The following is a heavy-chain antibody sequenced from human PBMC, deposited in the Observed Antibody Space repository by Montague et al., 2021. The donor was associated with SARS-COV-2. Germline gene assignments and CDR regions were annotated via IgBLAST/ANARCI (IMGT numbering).Heavy chain of an antibody. Sequence: SETLSLTCTVSGGSLNNYFWSWIRQPPGKGLEWVGYISDSGSTKYNPSHQSRVTISVDTARNQLSLKLLSVTAADTAFYYCARVDSSGPGEYWGQGILVSVSS. CDR2: ISDSGST. J-gene: IGHJ4*02. V-gene: IGHV4-59*08. D-gene: IGHD3-22*01. CDR1: GGSLNNYF. CDR3: ARVDSSGPGEY.